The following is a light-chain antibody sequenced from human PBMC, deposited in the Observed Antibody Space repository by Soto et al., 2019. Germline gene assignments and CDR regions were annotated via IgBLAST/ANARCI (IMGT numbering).Light chain of an antibody. CDR3: CSYSDIYTLV. V-gene: IGLV2-23*01. Sequence: QSALTQPASVSGSPEQSITISCTGTSGDIGTYNLVSWYQQYPGKAPQLIIYEGSERPSGVSHRFSGSKSGNTASLTISGLQAEDEANYYCCSYSDIYTLVFGGGTKLTVL. J-gene: IGLJ2*01. CDR1: SGDIGTYNL. CDR2: EGS.